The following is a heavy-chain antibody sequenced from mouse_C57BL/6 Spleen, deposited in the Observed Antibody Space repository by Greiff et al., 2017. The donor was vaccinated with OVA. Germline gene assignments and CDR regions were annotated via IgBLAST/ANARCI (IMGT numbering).Heavy chain of an antibody. D-gene: IGHD2-1*01. CDR2: IHPSDSDT. J-gene: IGHJ3*01. V-gene: IGHV1-74*01. CDR3: PIYYGNFGGFAY. CDR1: GYTFTSYW. Sequence: QVQLKQPGAELVKPGASVKVSCKASGYTFTSYWMHWVKQRPGQGLEWIGRIHPSDSDTNYNQKFKGKATLTVDKSSSTAYMQLSSLTSEDSAVYYCPIYYGNFGGFAYWGQGTLVTVSA.